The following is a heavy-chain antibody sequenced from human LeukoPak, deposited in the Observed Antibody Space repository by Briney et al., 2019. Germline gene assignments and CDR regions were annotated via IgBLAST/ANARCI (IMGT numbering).Heavy chain of an antibody. V-gene: IGHV3-11*01. Sequence: GGSLRLSCAASGFTFSDHYMSWIRQAPGKGLEWISYISNSGDTTSYADSVKGRFTISRDNTENSLYLQMNSLKAEDTAMYYCARDLRHNLQFLDQYYFEYWGQGALVTVSS. CDR3: ARDLRHNLQFLDQYYFEY. CDR2: ISNSGDTT. CDR1: GFTFSDHY. D-gene: IGHD3-3*01. J-gene: IGHJ4*02.